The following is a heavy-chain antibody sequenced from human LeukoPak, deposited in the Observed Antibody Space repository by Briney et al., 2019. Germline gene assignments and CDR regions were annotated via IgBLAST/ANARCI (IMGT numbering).Heavy chain of an antibody. Sequence: PETLSLSCTVSGGSFSSYDVNWIRQPPGKGLEWIGYIYYGGSTKYNPSLKSRGTISVYTSKNQFSLKLSSVSGADRAVYYCARNSGSSFDYWGEKALVTVS. V-gene: IGHV4-59*01. J-gene: IGHJ4*02. CDR1: GGSFSSYD. CDR2: IYYGGST. D-gene: IGHD1-26*01. CDR3: ARNSGSSFDY.